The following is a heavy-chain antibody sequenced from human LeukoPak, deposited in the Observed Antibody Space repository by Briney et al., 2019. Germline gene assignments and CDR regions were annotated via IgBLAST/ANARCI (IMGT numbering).Heavy chain of an antibody. D-gene: IGHD1-26*01. CDR1: GGSISGYY. J-gene: IGHJ5*02. CDR3: ARESGGWFDP. Sequence: SETLSLTCTVSGGSISGYYWSWLRQPPGKGLEWIGYIHYSGSTNYNPSLKSRVTISEDTSNNQFSLKLSSVTDADTAVYYCARESGGWFDPWGQGTLVTVSS. V-gene: IGHV4-59*01. CDR2: IHYSGST.